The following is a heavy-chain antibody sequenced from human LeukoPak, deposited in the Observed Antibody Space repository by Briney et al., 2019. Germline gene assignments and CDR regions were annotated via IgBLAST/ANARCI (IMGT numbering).Heavy chain of an antibody. J-gene: IGHJ5*02. V-gene: IGHV4-34*01. Sequence: SETLSLTCAVYGGSFSGHYWSWIRQPPGKGLEWIGEINHSGSTNYNPSLKSRVTISVDTSKNQFSLKLSSVTAADTAVYYCARAPYYDFWSSYPTKLRANWFDPWGQGTLVTVSS. CDR1: GGSFSGHY. CDR2: INHSGST. CDR3: ARAPYYDFWSSYPTKLRANWFDP. D-gene: IGHD3-3*01.